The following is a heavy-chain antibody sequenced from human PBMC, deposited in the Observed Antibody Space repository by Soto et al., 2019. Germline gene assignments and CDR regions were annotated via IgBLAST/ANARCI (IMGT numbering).Heavy chain of an antibody. V-gene: IGHV3-23*01. D-gene: IGHD1-1*01. CDR1: GFTFSRYA. Sequence: LRLSFAASGFTFSRYAMGWVRQAPGKGLEWVSVISGSGGNIHYADSVKGRFTISRDNSKNTLYLQMNSLRVEDTAVYNCATQDFRGTTGTTWGQGTLVTVSS. CDR3: ATQDFRGTTGTT. J-gene: IGHJ4*02. CDR2: ISGSGGNI.